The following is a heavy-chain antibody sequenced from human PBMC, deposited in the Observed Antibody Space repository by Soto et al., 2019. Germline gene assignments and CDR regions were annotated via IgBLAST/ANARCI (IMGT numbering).Heavy chain of an antibody. Sequence: PGGSLRLSCAASGFTFSSYGMHWVRQAPGKGLEWVAVIWYDGSNKYYADSVKGRFTISRDNSKNTLYLQMNSLRAEDTAVYYCAKEERGYSGLFDYWGQGTLVTVSS. D-gene: IGHD5-12*01. CDR1: GFTFSSYG. CDR2: IWYDGSNK. V-gene: IGHV3-30*02. CDR3: AKEERGYSGLFDY. J-gene: IGHJ4*02.